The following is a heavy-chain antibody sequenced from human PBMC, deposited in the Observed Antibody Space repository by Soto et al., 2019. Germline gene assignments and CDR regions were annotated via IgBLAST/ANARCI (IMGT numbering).Heavy chain of an antibody. D-gene: IGHD3-16*01. CDR2: IFYSGTT. CDR3: ARKGVFSSYTCPPSRV. J-gene: IGHJ4*02. V-gene: IGHV4-30-4*02. Sequence: SETLSFTCTVSVGSINSGGYYLTWILHHPGKGLEWIGYIFYSGTTSYNPSLKSRVTISVDTSKNQFSLKLSSVTASDTAVYYCARKGVFSSYTCPPSRVWGRGTMVTVSS. CDR1: VGSINSGGYY.